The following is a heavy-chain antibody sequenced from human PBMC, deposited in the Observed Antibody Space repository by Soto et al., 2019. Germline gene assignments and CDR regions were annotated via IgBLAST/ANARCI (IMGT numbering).Heavy chain of an antibody. CDR1: GYTFTSYG. D-gene: IGHD3-9*01. CDR2: ISAYNGNT. J-gene: IGHJ5*02. V-gene: IGHV1-18*01. Sequence: ASVKVSCKASGYTFTSYGISWVRQAPGQGLEWMGWISAYNGNTNYAQKLQGRVTMTTDTSTSTAYMELRSLRSDDTAVYYCARGVLLYFDWFTTAGTANNWFDPWGEATLVTVSS. CDR3: ARGVLLYFDWFTTAGTANNWFDP.